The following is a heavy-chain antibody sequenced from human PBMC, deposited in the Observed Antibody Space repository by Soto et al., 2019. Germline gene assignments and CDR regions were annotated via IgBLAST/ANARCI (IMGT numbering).Heavy chain of an antibody. CDR3: ASDYSVGYGMDV. J-gene: IGHJ6*02. CDR2: ISSSGSTI. Sequence: PGGSLRLSCAASGFTFSSYEMNWVRQAPGKGLEWVSYISSSGSTIYYADSVKGRFTISRDNAKNSLYLQMNSLRAEDTAVYYCASDYSVGYGMDVWGQGTTVTVSS. V-gene: IGHV3-48*03. CDR1: GFTFSSYE. D-gene: IGHD4-4*01.